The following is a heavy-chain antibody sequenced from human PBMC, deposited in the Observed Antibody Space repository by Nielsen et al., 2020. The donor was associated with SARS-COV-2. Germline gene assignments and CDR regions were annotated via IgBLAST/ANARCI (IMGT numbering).Heavy chain of an antibody. V-gene: IGHV1-8*02. Sequence: ASVKVSCKASGYTFTSYGISWVRQASGQGLEWMGWMNPNIGKAGYAQRFQGRLTMTSDTSTSTAYMELSSLRSEDTAVYYCARPTFLPVARGSNSFDAFDMWGQGTMVTVSS. D-gene: IGHD2/OR15-2a*01. CDR2: MNPNIGKA. J-gene: IGHJ3*02. CDR1: GYTFTSYG. CDR3: ARPTFLPVARGSNSFDAFDM.